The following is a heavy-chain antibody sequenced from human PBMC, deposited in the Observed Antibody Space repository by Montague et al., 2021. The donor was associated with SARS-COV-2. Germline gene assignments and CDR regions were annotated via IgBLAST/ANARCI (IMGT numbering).Heavy chain of an antibody. CDR2: IYYSGST. CDR3: ARVFPRWLQFDPYFDY. Sequence: SETLSLTCTVSGRSISSYCWSWIRQPPGKGLEWIGYIYYSGSTNYNPSLKSRVTISVDTSKNQFSLKLSSVTAADTAVYYCARVFPRWLQFDPYFDYWGQGTLVTVSS. D-gene: IGHD5-24*01. CDR1: GRSISSYC. V-gene: IGHV4-59*01. J-gene: IGHJ4*02.